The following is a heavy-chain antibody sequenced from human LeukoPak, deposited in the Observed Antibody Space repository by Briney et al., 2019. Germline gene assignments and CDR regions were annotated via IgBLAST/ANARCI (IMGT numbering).Heavy chain of an antibody. CDR3: ATNPYFDY. CDR1: GFTFSSYA. Sequence: PGGSLRLSCAASGFTFSSYAMHWVRQAPGKGLEWVAVISYDGSNKYYADSVKGRFTISRDNSKNTLYLQMNSLRVEDTAVYYCATNPYFDYWGQVTLVTVSS. V-gene: IGHV3-30*04. D-gene: IGHD1-14*01. CDR2: ISYDGSNK. J-gene: IGHJ4*02.